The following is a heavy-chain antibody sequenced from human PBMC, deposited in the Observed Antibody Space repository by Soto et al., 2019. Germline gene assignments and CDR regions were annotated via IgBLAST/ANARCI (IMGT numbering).Heavy chain of an antibody. CDR1: GYTFTSYD. J-gene: IGHJ6*03. V-gene: IGHV1-8*01. D-gene: IGHD3-10*01. Sequence: ASVKVSCKASGYTFTSYDINWVRQATGQGLEWMGWMNPNSGNTGYAQKFQGRVTMTRNTSISTAYMELSSLRSEDTAVYYCARAGGYYGSGSYYNRGRGIYYYFMAVWGKGTSVTVSS. CDR3: ARAGGYYGSGSYYNRGRGIYYYFMAV. CDR2: MNPNSGNT.